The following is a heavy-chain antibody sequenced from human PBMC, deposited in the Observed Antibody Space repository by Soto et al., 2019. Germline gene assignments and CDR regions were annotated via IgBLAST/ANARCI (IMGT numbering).Heavy chain of an antibody. CDR2: MNPNSGNT. Sequence: ASVKVSCKASGYTFTSYDINWVRQATGQGLEWMGWMNPNSGNTGYAQKFQGRVTMTRNTSISTAYMELSSLRSEDTAVYYCARESLGMVRGVISEDYIDYWGQGTLVTVSS. V-gene: IGHV1-8*01. J-gene: IGHJ4*02. CDR1: GYTFTSYD. D-gene: IGHD3-10*01. CDR3: ARESLGMVRGVISEDYIDY.